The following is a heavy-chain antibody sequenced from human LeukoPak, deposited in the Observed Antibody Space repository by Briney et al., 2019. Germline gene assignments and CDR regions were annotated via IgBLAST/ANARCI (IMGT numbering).Heavy chain of an antibody. CDR2: ISSDGTNT. J-gene: IGHJ6*03. CDR3: ARVYYYYYMDV. CDR1: GFTFSTYW. Sequence: GSLRLSCAASGFTFSTYWTHWVRQAPGTGLVWVSRISSDGTNTYYADSVKGRFSISRDNAKNTLYLQMNGLRAEDTAVYYCARVYYYYYMDVWGKGTTVAVSS. V-gene: IGHV3-74*01.